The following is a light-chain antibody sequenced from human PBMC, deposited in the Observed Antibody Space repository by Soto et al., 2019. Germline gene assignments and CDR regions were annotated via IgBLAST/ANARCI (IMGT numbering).Light chain of an antibody. Sequence: DIQMTQSPSSLSASVGDRVSIACRASQSISSYLTWYQHTPGNAPRVLIYATSTLQTGVPSRFSGRGSGTEFPLTISGLQPDDFAIYECLQGYSSARTFGQGNRV. CDR3: LQGYSSART. J-gene: IGKJ1*01. V-gene: IGKV1-39*01. CDR1: QSISSY. CDR2: ATS.